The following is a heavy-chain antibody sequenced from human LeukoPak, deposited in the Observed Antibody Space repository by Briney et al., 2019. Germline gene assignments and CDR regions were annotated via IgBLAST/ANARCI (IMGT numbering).Heavy chain of an antibody. CDR3: ARGRARSWQTQASSGSYYGY. CDR1: GGSFSGYY. J-gene: IGHJ4*02. D-gene: IGHD1-26*01. Sequence: PSETLSLTCAVYGGSFSGYYWSWIRQPLGKGLEWIGEINHSGSTNYNPSLKSRVTISVDTSKNQFSLKLSSVTAADTAVYYCARGRARSWQTQASSGSYYGYWGQGTLVTVSS. CDR2: INHSGST. V-gene: IGHV4-34*01.